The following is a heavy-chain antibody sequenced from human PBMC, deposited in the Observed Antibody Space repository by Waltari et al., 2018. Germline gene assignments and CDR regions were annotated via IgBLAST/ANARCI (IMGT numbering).Heavy chain of an antibody. CDR3: ACPTVTTEYYYGMDV. Sequence: EVQLLESGGGLVQPGGSLRLSCAASGFTFSSYAMSWVRQAPGKGLEWVSAISGSGGSTYYAESVNGRFTIARDNTKNALYLQMNSLRAEDTAVYYCACPTVTTEYYYGMDVWGQGTTVTVSS. CDR2: ISGSGGST. CDR1: GFTFSSYA. J-gene: IGHJ6*02. D-gene: IGHD4-17*01. V-gene: IGHV3-23*01.